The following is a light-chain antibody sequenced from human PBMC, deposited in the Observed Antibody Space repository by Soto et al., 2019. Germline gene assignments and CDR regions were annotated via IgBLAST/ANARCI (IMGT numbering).Light chain of an antibody. CDR2: DVT. CDR3: CSYAGSYTYV. Sequence: QSALTQPRSVSGSPGQSVTISCTGTSSDVGGYNYVSWYQHHPGKAPKPMIYDVTKRPSGVRDRFSASKSGNTASLTISGLQAEDEADYYCCSYAGSYTYVFGTGTKVTVL. CDR1: SSDVGGYNY. J-gene: IGLJ1*01. V-gene: IGLV2-11*01.